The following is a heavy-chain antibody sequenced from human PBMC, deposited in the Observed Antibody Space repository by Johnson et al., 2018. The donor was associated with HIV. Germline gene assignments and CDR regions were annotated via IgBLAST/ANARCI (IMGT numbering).Heavy chain of an antibody. CDR1: GFAFSNSA. CDR3: TRDPYFSDAFDI. Sequence: VLLLESGGDLVQPGGSLRLSCAASGFAFSNSAMNWVRQAPGKGLEWVSLISGTGDITYYADSVKGRFTVSRDNSRDTLYLQMNSLRSEDTAVYYCTRDPYFSDAFDIWGQGTMVTIFS. V-gene: IGHV3-23*01. CDR2: ISGTGDIT. D-gene: IGHD3-3*01. J-gene: IGHJ3*02.